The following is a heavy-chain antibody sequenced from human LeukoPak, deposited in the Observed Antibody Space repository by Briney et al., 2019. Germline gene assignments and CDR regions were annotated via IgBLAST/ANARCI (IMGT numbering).Heavy chain of an antibody. CDR3: ARDYDILTGYYRENWFDP. J-gene: IGHJ5*02. CDR2: IIPIFGTA. CDR1: GGTFSSYA. V-gene: IGHV1-69*13. D-gene: IGHD3-9*01. Sequence: GASVKVSCKASGGTFSSYAISWVRQAPGQGLEWMGGIIPIFGTANYAQKFQGRVTITADESTSTAYMELSSLRSEDTAVYYCARDYDILTGYYRENWFDPWGQGTLVTVSS.